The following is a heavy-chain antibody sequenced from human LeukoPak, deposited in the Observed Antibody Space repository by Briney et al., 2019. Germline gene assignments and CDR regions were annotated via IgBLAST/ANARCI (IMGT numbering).Heavy chain of an antibody. CDR2: IYYSGST. CDR3: ARGLHGDYAPFDI. J-gene: IGHJ3*02. V-gene: IGHV4-59*01. D-gene: IGHD4-17*01. CDR1: GGSISSYY. Sequence: SETLSLTCIVSGGSISSYYWSWIRQPPGKGLEWIGYIYYSGSTNYNPSLKSRVTISVDTSKNQFSLKLSSVTAADTAVYYCARGLHGDYAPFDIWGQGTMVTVSS.